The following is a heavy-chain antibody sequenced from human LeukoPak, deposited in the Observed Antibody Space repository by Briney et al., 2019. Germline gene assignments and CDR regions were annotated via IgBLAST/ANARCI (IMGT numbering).Heavy chain of an antibody. CDR2: INCNGGGT. D-gene: IGHD2-21*01. V-gene: IGHV1-2*06. CDR1: GYTFTGYY. J-gene: IGHJ5*02. CDR3: ARDYGPYPGCSWFDP. Sequence: ASVKVSCKASGYTFTGYYIHWVRQAPGQGLEWMGRINCNGGGTSYAQKFQGRVTMTRDTSISTAYMELDRLTSNDTAVYYCARDYGPYPGCSWFDPWGQGTLVTVSS.